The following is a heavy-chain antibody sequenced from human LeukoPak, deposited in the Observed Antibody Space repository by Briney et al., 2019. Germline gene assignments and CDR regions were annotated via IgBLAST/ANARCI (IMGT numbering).Heavy chain of an antibody. CDR2: INPSGGST. D-gene: IGHD2-2*01. CDR1: GYTFTSYY. Sequence: RASVKVSCKASGYTFTSYYMHWVRQAPGQGLEWMGIINPSGGSTSYAQKFQGRVTMTRDTSTSTVYMELSSLRSEDTAVYYCARDQNIVVVPAALYYFDYWGQGTLVTVSS. CDR3: ARDQNIVVVPAALYYFDY. J-gene: IGHJ4*02. V-gene: IGHV1-46*01.